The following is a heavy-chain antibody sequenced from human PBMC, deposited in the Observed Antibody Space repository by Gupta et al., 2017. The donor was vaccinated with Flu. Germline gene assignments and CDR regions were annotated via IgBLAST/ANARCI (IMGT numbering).Heavy chain of an antibody. D-gene: IGHD2-21*01. J-gene: IGHJ1*01. CDR3: ATVIARPTHVLGDFQQ. CDR2: ISASGDST. V-gene: IGHV3-23*01. Sequence: EVQLLESGGGLVQPGGSLRLSCAASGFTFSTYVMTWVRQAPGKGLEWVSGISASGDSTEDAGSVEGRFTISRENFKHMLYLQMNGLRAEDTALYYWATVIARPTHVLGDFQQWVPGTLFTVSS. CDR1: GFTFSTYV.